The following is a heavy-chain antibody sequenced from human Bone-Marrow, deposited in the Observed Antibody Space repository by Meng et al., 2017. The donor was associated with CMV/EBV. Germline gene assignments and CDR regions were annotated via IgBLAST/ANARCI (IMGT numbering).Heavy chain of an antibody. CDR1: GFTFSSYA. J-gene: IGHJ4*02. D-gene: IGHD3-3*01. Sequence: CAASGFTFSSYAMHWVRQAPGKGLEWVAVISYDGSNKYYADSVKGRCTISRDNSKNTLHLQMNSLRAEDTAVYYCARDLEIYGNSPRGFDYWGQGTLVTVSS. CDR3: ARDLEIYGNSPRGFDY. CDR2: ISYDGSNK. V-gene: IGHV3-30*04.